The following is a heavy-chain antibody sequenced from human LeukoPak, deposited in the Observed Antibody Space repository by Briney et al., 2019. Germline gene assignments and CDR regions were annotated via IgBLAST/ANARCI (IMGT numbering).Heavy chain of an antibody. Sequence: GRSLRLSCTASGFTFGDYSMNWVRQAPGKGLEWVGFIRSKAYGGTTEYAASVKGRFTISRDDSKSIAYLQMNSLKTDDTAVYYCTRGRRATHDYWGQGTLVTVSS. CDR3: TRGRRATHDY. J-gene: IGHJ4*02. D-gene: IGHD1-26*01. V-gene: IGHV3-49*04. CDR2: IRSKAYGGTT. CDR1: GFTFGDYS.